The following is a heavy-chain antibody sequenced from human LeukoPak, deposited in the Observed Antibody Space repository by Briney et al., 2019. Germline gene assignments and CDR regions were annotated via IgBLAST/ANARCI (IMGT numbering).Heavy chain of an antibody. D-gene: IGHD4-23*01. CDR1: GYTXSSYY. J-gene: IGHJ4*02. CDR3: AREASGGYFDY. V-gene: IGHV1-46*01. Sequence: GASVKVSCKASGYTXSSYYMHWVRQAPGQGLEWVGLINPTGDSTNYAQNFRGRVTMTRDTSTSTVYMDLNSLRSEDTAVYYCAREASGGYFDYWGQGTLVTVSS. CDR2: INPTGDST.